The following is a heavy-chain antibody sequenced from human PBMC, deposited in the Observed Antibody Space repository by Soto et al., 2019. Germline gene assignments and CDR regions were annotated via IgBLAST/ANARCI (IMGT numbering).Heavy chain of an antibody. CDR3: AHSSYMVGATGSSYYGMDV. CDR2: IYWDDDK. CDR1: GFSLSTSGVG. Sequence: SGPTLVNPTQTLTLTCTFSGFSLSTSGVGVGWIRQPPGKALEWLALIYWDDDKRYSPSLKSRLTITKDTSKNQVVLTMTNMDPVDTATYYCAHSSYMVGATGSSYYGMDVWGQGTTVTVSS. V-gene: IGHV2-5*02. J-gene: IGHJ6*02. D-gene: IGHD1-26*01.